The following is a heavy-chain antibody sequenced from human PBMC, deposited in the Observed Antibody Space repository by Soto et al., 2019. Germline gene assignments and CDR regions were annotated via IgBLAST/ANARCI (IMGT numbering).Heavy chain of an antibody. D-gene: IGHD5-12*01. CDR2: IYYSGST. Sequence: SETLSLTCTVSGGSISSYYWSWIRQPPGKGLEWIGYIYYSGSTNYNPSLKSRVTISVDTSKNQFSLKLSSVTAPFHSGYDWGDRTPRFGSWGQGTRVTVSS. CDR1: GGSISSYY. J-gene: IGHJ4*02. CDR3: GDRTPRFGS. V-gene: IGHV4-59*12.